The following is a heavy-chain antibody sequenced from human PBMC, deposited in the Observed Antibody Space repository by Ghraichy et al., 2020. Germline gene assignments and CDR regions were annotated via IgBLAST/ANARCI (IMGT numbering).Heavy chain of an antibody. CDR2: MNPNSGNT. J-gene: IGHJ3*02. Sequence: ASVKVSCKASGYTFTSYDINWVRQATGQGLEWMGWMNPNSGNTGYAQKFQCRVTMTRNTSISTAYMELSSLRSEDTAVYYCATSTHLGLYDAFDIWGQGTMVTVSS. V-gene: IGHV1-8*01. CDR3: ATSTHLGLYDAFDI. CDR1: GYTFTSYD. D-gene: IGHD3-16*01.